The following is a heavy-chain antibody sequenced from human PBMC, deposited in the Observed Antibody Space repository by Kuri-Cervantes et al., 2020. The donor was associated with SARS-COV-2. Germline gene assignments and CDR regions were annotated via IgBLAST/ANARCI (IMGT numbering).Heavy chain of an antibody. Sequence: GSLSLTCSVSGGSVSSGSYYWSWIRQPPGKGLEWIGYIYYSGSTNYNPSLKSRVTISVDTSKNQFSLKLSSVTAADTAVYYCARVFTASFDFWGQGTLVTVSS. CDR1: GGSVSSGSYY. CDR2: IYYSGST. CDR3: ARVFTASFDF. V-gene: IGHV4-61*01. J-gene: IGHJ4*02.